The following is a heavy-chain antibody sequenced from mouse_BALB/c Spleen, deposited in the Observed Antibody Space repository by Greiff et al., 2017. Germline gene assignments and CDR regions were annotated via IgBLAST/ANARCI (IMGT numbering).Heavy chain of an antibody. CDR3: TRSRGGYYHWSAY. V-gene: IGHV1S81*02. CDR2: INPSNGGT. J-gene: IGHJ3*01. D-gene: IGHD2-3*01. CDR1: GYTFTSYY. Sequence: VQLQQSGAELVKPGASVKLSCKASGYTFTSYYMYWVKQRPGQGLEWIGEINPSNGGTNFNEKFKSKATLTVDKSSSTAYMQLSSLTSEDSAVYCCTRSRGGYYHWSAYWGQGTLVTVSA.